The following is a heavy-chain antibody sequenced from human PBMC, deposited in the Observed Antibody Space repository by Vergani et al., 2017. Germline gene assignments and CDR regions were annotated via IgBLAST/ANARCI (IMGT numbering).Heavy chain of an antibody. CDR2: IKSDGSIT. V-gene: IGHV3-74*03. CDR3: AKDALGAPGYLVF. CDR1: GFSFNSYW. D-gene: IGHD3-16*01. Sequence: DVHLAESGGGFFQPGGSLRLSCSASGFSFNSYWMHWVRQVPGKGLLWVSRIKSDGSITAYADSVKGRFTISRDNSKNTLYLQMNSLRVEDTAVYYCAKDALGAPGYLVFWGRGTLVTVSS. J-gene: IGHJ2*01.